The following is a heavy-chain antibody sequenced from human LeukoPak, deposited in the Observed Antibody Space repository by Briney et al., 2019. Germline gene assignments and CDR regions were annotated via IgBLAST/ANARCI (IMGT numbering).Heavy chain of an antibody. CDR3: ARGESSSWYD. CDR2: MNSDGSST. CDR1: GFTFSTYR. D-gene: IGHD6-13*01. V-gene: IGHV3-74*01. Sequence: PGGSLRLSCAASGFTFSTYRMHWVRQGPGKGLVWVSGMNSDGSSTVYADSVKGRFTISRDNAKNTLYLQMNGLRAEDTAVYYCARGESSSWYDWGQGTLVTVSS. J-gene: IGHJ4*02.